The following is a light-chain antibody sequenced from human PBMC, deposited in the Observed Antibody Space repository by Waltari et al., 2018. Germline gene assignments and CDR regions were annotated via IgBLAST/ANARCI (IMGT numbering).Light chain of an antibody. CDR3: LLSYTGFGAV. CDR2: DTT. Sequence: QAVVTQEPSLTVSPGGTVTLTCGSSTGTVTSGHYPYWFPQKPGQAPRTLIYDTTDKHSWTPARFSGSLLGGKAALTLSGAQPEDEAEYYCLLSYTGFGAVFGGGTQLTVL. V-gene: IGLV7-46*01. J-gene: IGLJ7*01. CDR1: TGTVTSGHY.